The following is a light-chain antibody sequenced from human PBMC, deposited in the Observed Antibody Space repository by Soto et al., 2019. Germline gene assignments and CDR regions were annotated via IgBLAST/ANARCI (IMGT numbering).Light chain of an antibody. V-gene: IGKV1-17*01. CDR1: QGIGNY. CDR2: AIS. J-gene: IGKJ5*01. Sequence: DIQMTQSPSSLSGSIGDRVTITWRASQGIGNYLGWYQQKPGKGPKRLVYAISSFHSGVPSRFSGSGSGTEFTLTISSLQPEDFATYYCLQYYDYPFTFGQGTRLEI. CDR3: LQYYDYPFT.